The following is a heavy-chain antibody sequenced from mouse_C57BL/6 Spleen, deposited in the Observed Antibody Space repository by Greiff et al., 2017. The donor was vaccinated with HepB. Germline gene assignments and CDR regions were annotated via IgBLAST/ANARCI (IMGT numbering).Heavy chain of an antibody. CDR3: TRRYYGNYGYYAMDY. D-gene: IGHD2-1*01. CDR1: GYTFTSYW. V-gene: IGHV1-5*01. J-gene: IGHJ4*01. CDR2: IYPGNSDT. Sequence: VQLQQSGTVLARPGASVKMSCKTSGYTFTSYWMHWVKQRPGQGLEWIGAIYPGNSDTSYNQKFKGKAKLTAVTSASTAYMELSSLTNEDSAVYYCTRRYYGNYGYYAMDYWGQGTSVTVSS.